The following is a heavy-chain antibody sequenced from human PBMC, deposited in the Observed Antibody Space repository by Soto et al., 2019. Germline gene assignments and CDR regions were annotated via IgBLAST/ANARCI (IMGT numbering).Heavy chain of an antibody. CDR3: EKDTRTDYDFWSGYFDY. J-gene: IGHJ4*02. D-gene: IGHD3-3*01. Sequence: GGSLRLSCAASGFTFDDYSMHWVRQAPGKGLEWVSLISWDGGSTYYADSVKGRFTISRDNSKNSLYLQMNSLRAEDTALYYCEKDTRTDYDFWSGYFDYGGQGTLVTVSS. V-gene: IGHV3-43D*04. CDR2: ISWDGGST. CDR1: GFTFDDYS.